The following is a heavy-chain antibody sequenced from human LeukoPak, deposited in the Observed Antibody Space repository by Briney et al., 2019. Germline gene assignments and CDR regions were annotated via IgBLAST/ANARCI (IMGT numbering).Heavy chain of an antibody. J-gene: IGHJ6*02. CDR1: GFTFSSYS. V-gene: IGHV3-48*02. D-gene: IGHD6-13*01. CDR2: ITASGTAM. CDR3: ARDPASSSWAWEQRLSTYYYYGMDV. Sequence: PGGSLRLSCAASGFTFSSYSMNWVRQAPGKGLEWVSHITASGTAMFYADSVKGRFTISRDNAKNSLYLQMNSLRDEDTAVYYCARDPASSSWAWEQRLSTYYYYGMDVWGQGTTVTVSS.